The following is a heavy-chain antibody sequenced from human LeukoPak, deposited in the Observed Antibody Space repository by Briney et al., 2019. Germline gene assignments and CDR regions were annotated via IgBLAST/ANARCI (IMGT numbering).Heavy chain of an antibody. CDR1: GYTFTAYY. V-gene: IGHV1-2*02. J-gene: IGHJ5*02. CDR3: ARMSDILTGHYPQWFHP. Sequence: ASVKVSCKASGYTFTAYYMHWVRQAPGQGLEWMGWINANSGDTNYAQTFQGRVTVTRDTSINTAYVELRGLTSDDTAVYYCARMSDILTGHYPQWFHPWGQGTLVTVSS. CDR2: INANSGDT. D-gene: IGHD3-9*01.